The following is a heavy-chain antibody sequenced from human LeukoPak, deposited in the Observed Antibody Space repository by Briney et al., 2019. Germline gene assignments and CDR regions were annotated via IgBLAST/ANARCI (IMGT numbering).Heavy chain of an antibody. D-gene: IGHD1/OR15-1a*01. Sequence: SETLSLTCTVSGGSISSNSHYWGWIRQPPGKGLEWIGSIYYNGNTYYNPSLKSRVTISVDTSKNQFSLKLSSVTAADTAVYYCARPRALNPRGGKQEFGYWGQGTLVTVSS. CDR2: IYYNGNT. CDR3: ARPRALNPRGGKQEFGY. J-gene: IGHJ4*02. V-gene: IGHV4-39*07. CDR1: GGSISSNSHY.